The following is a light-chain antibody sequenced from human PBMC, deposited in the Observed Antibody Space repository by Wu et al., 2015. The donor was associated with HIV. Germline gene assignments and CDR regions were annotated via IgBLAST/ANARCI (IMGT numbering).Light chain of an antibody. V-gene: IGKV3-11*01. CDR2: DAS. J-gene: IGKJ3*01. CDR3: QQRSNWPT. CDR1: HSVSSS. Sequence: DIVLTQFPATLSLSPGETATLSCRASHSVSSSLAWYQQKPGQAPRLLIYDASNRATGIPARFSGSGSGTDFTLTISSLEPEDFAVYYCQQRSNWPTFGPGTKVDIK.